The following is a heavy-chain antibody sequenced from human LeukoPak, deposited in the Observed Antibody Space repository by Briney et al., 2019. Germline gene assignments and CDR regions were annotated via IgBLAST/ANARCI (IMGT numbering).Heavy chain of an antibody. CDR2: INHSGST. D-gene: IGHD3-16*01. CDR1: GGSFSGYY. Sequence: SETLSLTCAVYGGSFSGYYWSWICQPPGKGLEWIGEINHSGSTNYNPSLKSRVTISVDTSKNQFSLKLSSVTAADTAVYHCARGYDPGAFDIWGQGTMVTVSS. V-gene: IGHV4-34*01. J-gene: IGHJ3*02. CDR3: ARGYDPGAFDI.